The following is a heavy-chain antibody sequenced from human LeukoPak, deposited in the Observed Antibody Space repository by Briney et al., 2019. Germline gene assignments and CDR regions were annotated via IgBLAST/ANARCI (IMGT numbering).Heavy chain of an antibody. CDR2: TSSSGSTT. CDR1: GFTFSSYA. V-gene: IGHV3-48*03. J-gene: IGHJ4*02. Sequence: GGSLRLSCAASGFTFSSYAMHWVRQAPGKGLEWVSYTSSSGSTTYYADSVKGRFIISRDNAKNSLYLQMNSLRAEDTAVYYCARRYCSSTSCTLDFWGQGALVTVSS. CDR3: ARRYCSSTSCTLDF. D-gene: IGHD2-2*01.